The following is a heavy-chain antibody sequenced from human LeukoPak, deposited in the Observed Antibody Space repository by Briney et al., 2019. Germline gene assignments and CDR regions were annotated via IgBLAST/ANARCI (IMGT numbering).Heavy chain of an antibody. J-gene: IGHJ3*02. CDR3: ARGWNDVADAFDI. V-gene: IGHV1-2*02. D-gene: IGHD1-1*01. CDR2: INPNSGGT. CDR1: GYTFTGYY. Sequence: GASVKVSCKASGYTFTGYYMHWVRQAPGQGLEWMGWINPNSGGTSYAQNFQGRVTMTRDTSTSTVYMDLSSLRSEDTAVYYCARGWNDVADAFDIWGQGTMVTVSS.